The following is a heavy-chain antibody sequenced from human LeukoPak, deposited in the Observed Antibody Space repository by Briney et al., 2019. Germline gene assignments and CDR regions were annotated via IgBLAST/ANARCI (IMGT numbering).Heavy chain of an antibody. CDR2: IYTSGST. CDR3: ARALRYSYGYGAFDI. Sequence: PSETLSLTCTVSGGSISSGSYYWSWIRQPAGKGLEWIGRIYTSGSTNYNPSLKSRVTISVDTSKNQFSLKLSSVTAADTAVYYCARALRYSYGYGAFDIWGQGTMVTVSS. V-gene: IGHV4-61*02. J-gene: IGHJ3*02. D-gene: IGHD5-18*01. CDR1: GGSISSGSYY.